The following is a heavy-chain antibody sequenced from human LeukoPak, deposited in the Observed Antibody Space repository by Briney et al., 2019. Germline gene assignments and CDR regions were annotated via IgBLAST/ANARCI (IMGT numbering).Heavy chain of an antibody. Sequence: GGSLRLTCTASGFTFSGHWMSWVRQAPGKGLEWVASIRQDGSEKHYVDSVEGRFIISRDNAKNSLHLQMNSLRAEDTAVYYCARDLAWGGYWGQGTLVTVSS. D-gene: IGHD7-27*01. CDR2: IRQDGSEK. V-gene: IGHV3-7*01. CDR3: ARDLAWGGY. J-gene: IGHJ4*02. CDR1: GFTFSGHW.